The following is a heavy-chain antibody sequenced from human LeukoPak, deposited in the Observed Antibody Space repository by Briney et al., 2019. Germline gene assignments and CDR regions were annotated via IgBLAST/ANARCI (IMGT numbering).Heavy chain of an antibody. Sequence: SETLSLTCTVSGGSISSYYWSWIRQPPGKGLEWIGYIYYSGSTNYNPSLKSRVTISVDTSNNQFSLKLSSVTAADTAVYYCARAVATPRCSGGSCYSGRGGYYYYYYMDVWGKGTTVTVSS. CDR2: IYYSGST. J-gene: IGHJ6*03. D-gene: IGHD2-15*01. CDR1: GGSISSYY. CDR3: ARAVATPRCSGGSCYSGRGGYYYYYYMDV. V-gene: IGHV4-59*01.